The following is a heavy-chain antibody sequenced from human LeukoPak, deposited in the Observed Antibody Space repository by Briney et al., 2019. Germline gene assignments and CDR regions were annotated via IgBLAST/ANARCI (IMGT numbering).Heavy chain of an antibody. Sequence: PSETLSLTCTVSGGSISSGGYYWSWIRQHPGKGLEWIGYIYYSGSTYYNPSLKSRATISVDTSKNQFSLKLSSVTAADTAVYYCARGDGGNTPNLFDPWGQGTLVTVSS. V-gene: IGHV4-31*03. D-gene: IGHD4-23*01. CDR2: IYYSGST. J-gene: IGHJ5*02. CDR1: GGSISSGGYY. CDR3: ARGDGGNTPNLFDP.